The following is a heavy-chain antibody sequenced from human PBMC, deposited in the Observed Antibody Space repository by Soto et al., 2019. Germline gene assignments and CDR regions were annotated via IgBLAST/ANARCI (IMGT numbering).Heavy chain of an antibody. CDR3: TIEVYEERQRQFYDHGMDV. D-gene: IGHD1-1*01. CDR2: IKQDGSET. Sequence: QLVESGGGLVQPGGSLRLSCRASGFTFRTYWMSWVRQVPGKGLEWVANIKQDGSETTYLPSVKGRFTVSRDNTKNSLDLQMNSLRAEDTAVYYCTIEVYEERQRQFYDHGMDVWGQGTTVIVSS. V-gene: IGHV3-7*01. CDR1: GFTFRTYW. J-gene: IGHJ6*02.